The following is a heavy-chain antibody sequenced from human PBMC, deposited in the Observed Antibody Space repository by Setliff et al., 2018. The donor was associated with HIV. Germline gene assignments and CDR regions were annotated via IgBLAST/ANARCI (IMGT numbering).Heavy chain of an antibody. CDR2: VDPEDGET. J-gene: IGHJ3*02. Sequence: ASVKVSCKVSGYTFTDYYMHWVQQAPGKGLEWMGLVDPEDGETIYAEKFQGRVTITADTSTDTAYMELCSLRSEDTAVYYCATDYSPYYYDSSGYPNDAFDIWGQGTMVTVSS. CDR1: GYTFTDYY. V-gene: IGHV1-69-2*01. CDR3: ATDYSPYYYDSSGYPNDAFDI. D-gene: IGHD3-22*01.